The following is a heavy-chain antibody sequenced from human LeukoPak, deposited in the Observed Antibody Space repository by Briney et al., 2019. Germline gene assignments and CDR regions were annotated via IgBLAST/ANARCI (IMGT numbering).Heavy chain of an antibody. CDR3: ARGPRFGGYDMESWFDP. CDR1: GGSIAGDYY. V-gene: IGHV4-30-4*01. J-gene: IGHJ5*02. Sequence: SETLSLTCTVSGGSIAGDYYWRWLRQAPGKGLEWIGYIYYTGNTNYNPSLESRVTMSGDTSKNQLSLKLTSVTAADTAVYYCARGPRFGGYDMESWFDPWGQGTLVTVSS. CDR2: IYYTGNT. D-gene: IGHD5-12*01.